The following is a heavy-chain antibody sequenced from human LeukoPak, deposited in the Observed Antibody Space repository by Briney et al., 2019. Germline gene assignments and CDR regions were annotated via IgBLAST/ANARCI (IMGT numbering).Heavy chain of an antibody. CDR1: GFSLSTSGVG. CDR3: AHNEPSSWVLLN. CDR2: IYWDDDK. D-gene: IGHD2-2*01. V-gene: IGHV2-5*02. J-gene: IGHJ4*02. Sequence: SGPTLVKPTQTLTLTCTFSGFSLSTSGVGVGWIRQPPGKALEWLALIYWDDDKRYSPSLKSRLTITKDTSKNQVVLTMTNVDPVDTATYYCAHNEPSSWVLLNWGQGTLVTVSS.